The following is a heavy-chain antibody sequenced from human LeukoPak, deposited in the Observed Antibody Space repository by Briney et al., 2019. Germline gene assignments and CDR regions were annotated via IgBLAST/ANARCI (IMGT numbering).Heavy chain of an antibody. CDR2: ISSSGNTI. CDR1: EFTFTSYE. V-gene: IGHV3-48*03. D-gene: IGHD3-22*01. Sequence: PGGSLRLSCAASEFTFTSYELNWVRQAPGKGLEWVSYISSSGNTISYADSVKGRFTISRDNAKNSLCLQMNSLRAEDTAVYYCARDLYDSGGYSSPIDYWGQGTLVTVSS. CDR3: ARDLYDSGGYSSPIDY. J-gene: IGHJ4*02.